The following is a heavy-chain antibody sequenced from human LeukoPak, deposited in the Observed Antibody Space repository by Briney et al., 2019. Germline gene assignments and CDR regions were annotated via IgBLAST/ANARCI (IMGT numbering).Heavy chain of an antibody. J-gene: IGHJ4*02. CDR1: GFTFSSDR. V-gene: IGHV3-74*03. D-gene: IGHD2-8*01. CDR3: VRGGFNGN. Sequence: GGSLRLSCIASGFTFSSDRMHWVRQVPGKGLVWVSRIETDGTGAVYADAVEGRFTISRDNAKNMLYLQMSSLRAEDTAVYYCVRGGFNGNWGQGTLVTVSS. CDR2: IETDGTGA.